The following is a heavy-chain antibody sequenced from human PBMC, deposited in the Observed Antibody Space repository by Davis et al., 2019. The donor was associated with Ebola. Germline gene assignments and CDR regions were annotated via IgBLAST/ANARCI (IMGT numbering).Heavy chain of an antibody. V-gene: IGHV4-34*01. CDR3: ARDAVGATTDY. D-gene: IGHD1-26*01. J-gene: IGHJ4*02. CDR2: INHSGST. Sequence: GSLRLSCAVYGGSFSGYYWSWIRQPPGKGLEWIGEINHSGSTNYNPSLKSRVTISVDTSKNQFSLKLSSVTAADTAVYYCARDAVGATTDYWGQGTLVTVSS. CDR1: GGSFSGYY.